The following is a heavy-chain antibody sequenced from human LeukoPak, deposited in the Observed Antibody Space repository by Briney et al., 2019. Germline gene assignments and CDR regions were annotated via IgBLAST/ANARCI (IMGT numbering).Heavy chain of an antibody. CDR2: IIPILGIA. V-gene: IGHV1-69*04. J-gene: IGHJ4*02. CDR1: GGTFSSYA. CDR3: ASSSGSYYWHFDY. D-gene: IGHD3-10*01. Sequence: SVKVSCKASGGTFSSYAISWVRQAPGRGLEWMGRIIPILGIANYAQKFQGRVTITADKSTSTAYMELSSLRSEDTAVYYCASSSGSYYWHFDYWGQGTLVTVSS.